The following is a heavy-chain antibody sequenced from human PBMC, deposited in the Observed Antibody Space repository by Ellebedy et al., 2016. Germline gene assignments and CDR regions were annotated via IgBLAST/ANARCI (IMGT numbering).Heavy chain of an antibody. CDR2: ISWDGGST. Sequence: GGSLRLSCAASGFTFADYTMHWVRQAPGKGLEWVSLISWDGGSTYYADSVKGRFTISRDNSKNSLYLQMNSLRTEDTALYYCAKDFGGYSSGWYMYYFDYWGQGTLVTVSS. CDR3: AKDFGGYSSGWYMYYFDY. V-gene: IGHV3-43*01. D-gene: IGHD6-19*01. CDR1: GFTFADYT. J-gene: IGHJ4*02.